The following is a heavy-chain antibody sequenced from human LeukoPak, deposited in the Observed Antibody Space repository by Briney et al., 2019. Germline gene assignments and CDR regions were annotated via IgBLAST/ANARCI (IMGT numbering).Heavy chain of an antibody. Sequence: GASVKVSCKATGYTFSSYGITWVRQAPGQGLEWMGLISAYNGNTKYAQKLQGRVAMTTDTSTSTAYMELRSLRSDDTAVYYCARDEHYDFWSGYSFFPYWGQGTLVTVSS. J-gene: IGHJ4*02. CDR1: GYTFSSYG. V-gene: IGHV1-18*01. CDR3: ARDEHYDFWSGYSFFPY. D-gene: IGHD3-3*01. CDR2: ISAYNGNT.